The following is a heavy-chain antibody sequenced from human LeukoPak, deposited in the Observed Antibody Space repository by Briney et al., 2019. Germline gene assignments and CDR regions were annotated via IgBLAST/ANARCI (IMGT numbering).Heavy chain of an antibody. CDR2: IYYSGST. Sequence: PSETLSLTCTVSGGSISSYYWSWIRQPPGKGLEWIGYIYYSGSTNYNPSLKSRVTISVDTSKNQFSPKLSSVTAADTAVYYCARDRYSSGWHEGVVAFDIWGQGTMVTVSS. V-gene: IGHV4-59*01. J-gene: IGHJ3*02. D-gene: IGHD6-19*01. CDR1: GGSISSYY. CDR3: ARDRYSSGWHEGVVAFDI.